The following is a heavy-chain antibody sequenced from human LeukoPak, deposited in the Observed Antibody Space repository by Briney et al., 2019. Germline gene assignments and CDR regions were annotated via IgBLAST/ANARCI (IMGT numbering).Heavy chain of an antibody. D-gene: IGHD4-17*01. CDR3: AKGLTCGDDVNFDH. V-gene: IGHV3-30*02. Sequence: GGSLRLSCAASGFTFRSFGIHWVRQAPGKGLEWVAFIRYDESNEYYADSVKGRFTISRDRSENKVYLQVNSLRTEDTAMYYCAKGLTCGDDVNFDHWGQGTLVTVSS. J-gene: IGHJ4*02. CDR1: GFTFRSFG. CDR2: IRYDESNE.